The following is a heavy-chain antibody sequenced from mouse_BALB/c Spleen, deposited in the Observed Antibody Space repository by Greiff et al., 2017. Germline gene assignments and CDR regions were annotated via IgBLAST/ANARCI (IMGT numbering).Heavy chain of an antibody. J-gene: IGHJ4*01. CDR3: TRAELGRAMDY. Sequence: EVNVVESGGGLVKPGGSLKLSCAASGFTFSSYTMSWVRQTPEKRLEWVATISSGGSYTYYPDSVKGRFTISRDNAKNTLYLQMSSLKSEDTAMYYCTRAELGRAMDYWGQGTSVTVSS. CDR2: ISSGGSYT. D-gene: IGHD4-1*01. CDR1: GFTFSSYT. V-gene: IGHV5-6-4*01.